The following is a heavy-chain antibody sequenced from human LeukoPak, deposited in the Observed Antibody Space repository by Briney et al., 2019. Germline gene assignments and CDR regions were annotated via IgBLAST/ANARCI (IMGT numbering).Heavy chain of an antibody. D-gene: IGHD3-3*01. CDR1: GGSISSYY. J-gene: IGHJ4*02. CDR3: ARVSDVTIFGVVQTPRFDY. CDR2: IYYSGST. Sequence: SETLSLTCTVSGGSISSYYWSWVRQPPGKGLEWIWDIYYSGSTNYNPSLKSRVTISVDTSTQQFSLKLSSVTAADTAVYYCARVSDVTIFGVVQTPRFDYWGQGTLVTVSS. V-gene: IGHV4-59*01.